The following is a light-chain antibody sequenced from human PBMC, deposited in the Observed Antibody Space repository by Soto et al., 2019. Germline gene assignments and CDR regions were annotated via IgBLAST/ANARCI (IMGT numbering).Light chain of an antibody. J-gene: IGKJ3*01. Sequence: EIGMTQSPATLSVSPGERATLSCRASQSVGSDLAWYQQKPGQAPRLLIYDASNRATGVPDRFSGSGSGTDFSLTISRLEPEDFAVYYCQQYGSSPSTFGQGTKVDIK. CDR2: DAS. V-gene: IGKV3-20*01. CDR3: QQYGSSPST. CDR1: QSVGSD.